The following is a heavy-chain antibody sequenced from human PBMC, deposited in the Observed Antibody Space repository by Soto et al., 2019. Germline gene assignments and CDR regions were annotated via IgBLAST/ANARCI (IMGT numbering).Heavy chain of an antibody. CDR2: INHSGST. CDR1: GGSFSGYY. V-gene: IGHV4-34*01. Sequence: SETLSLTCAVDGGSFSGYYWSWIRQPPGKGLEWIGEINHSGSTNYNPSLKSRVTISVDTSKNQFSLKLSSVTAADTAVYYCARGTGGYNYGSTMDYWGQGTLVTVSS. J-gene: IGHJ4*02. CDR3: ARGTGGYNYGSTMDY. D-gene: IGHD5-12*01.